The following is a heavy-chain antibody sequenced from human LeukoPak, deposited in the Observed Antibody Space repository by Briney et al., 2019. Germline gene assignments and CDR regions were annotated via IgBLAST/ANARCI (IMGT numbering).Heavy chain of an antibody. CDR2: IYHTGST. Sequence: SETLSLTCTVSGYFISSGYYWGWIRQPPGKGLEWIGSIYHTGSTYSNPSLKSRVTIPVDTSKNQFSLRLSSVTAADTSVYYCARGVFYWGQGTLVTVSS. CDR3: ARGVFY. J-gene: IGHJ4*02. V-gene: IGHV4-38-2*02. CDR1: GYFISSGYY.